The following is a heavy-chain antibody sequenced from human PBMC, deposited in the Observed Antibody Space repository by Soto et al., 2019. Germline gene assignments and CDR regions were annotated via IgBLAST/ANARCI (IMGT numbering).Heavy chain of an antibody. D-gene: IGHD6-13*01. J-gene: IGHJ4*02. CDR2: IYYSGST. V-gene: IGHV4-39*01. CDR3: ARLDIAAAGTFDY. CDR1: GGSISSSSYY. Sequence: PSETLSLTCTVSGGSISSSSYYWGWIRQPPGKGLEWIGSIYYSGSTYYNPSLKRRVTISVDTSKNQFSLKLSSVTAADTAVYYCARLDIAAAGTFDYWGQGTLVTVSS.